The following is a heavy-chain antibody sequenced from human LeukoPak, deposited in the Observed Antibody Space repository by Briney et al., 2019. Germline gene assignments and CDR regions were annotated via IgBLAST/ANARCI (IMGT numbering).Heavy chain of an antibody. CDR2: IRQDGNEF. CDR3: ARCVMGNSGYDLDY. Sequence: GGSLRLSCAASEFTFRNYWMSWVRQVPGKGPEWVANIRQDGNEFYYVNSVKGRFTISRDNARNSLSLQMNSLRAEDTALYYCARCVMGNSGYDLDYWGQGTLVTASS. CDR1: EFTFRNYW. D-gene: IGHD5-12*01. J-gene: IGHJ4*02. V-gene: IGHV3-7*01.